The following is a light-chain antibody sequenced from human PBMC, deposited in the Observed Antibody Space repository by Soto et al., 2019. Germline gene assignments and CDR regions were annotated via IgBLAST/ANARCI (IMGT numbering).Light chain of an antibody. CDR1: QGVSIN. CDR2: GAS. J-gene: IGKJ2*01. Sequence: EIVMTQSPATLSVSPGERATLSCRASQGVSINLAWFQQKPGQSPRLLIYGASTRATGIPARFSGSGSGTEFTLTISSLQSEDFALYYCQQYDNWPQTFGQGTKLEI. CDR3: QQYDNWPQT. V-gene: IGKV3-15*01.